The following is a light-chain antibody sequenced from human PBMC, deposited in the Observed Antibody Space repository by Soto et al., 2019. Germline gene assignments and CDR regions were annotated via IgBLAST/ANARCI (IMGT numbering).Light chain of an antibody. CDR3: QQYGSSPLT. CDR1: QRVSSSY. J-gene: IGKJ4*01. CDR2: GAS. V-gene: IGKV3-20*01. Sequence: EIVLTQSPGTLSLSPGERATLSCRASQRVSSSYLAWYQQKPGQAPRLLIYGASSRATGISDRFSGSGSGTDFTLTISRLEPEDFAVYYCQQYGSSPLTFGGGPNVAIK.